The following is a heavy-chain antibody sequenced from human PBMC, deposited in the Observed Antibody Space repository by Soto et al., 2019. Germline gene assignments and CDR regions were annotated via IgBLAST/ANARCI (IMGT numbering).Heavy chain of an antibody. CDR2: IIPIFGTA. CDR1: GGTFSSYA. J-gene: IGHJ4*02. V-gene: IGHV1-69*13. D-gene: IGHD3-22*01. Sequence: SVKVSCKASGGTFSSYAISWVRQAPGQGLEWMGGIIPIFGTANYAQKFQGRVTITADESTSTAYMELSSLRSEDPAGYYCARANNSGPSGSFDNWGQETLVTFSS. CDR3: ARANNSGPSGSFDN.